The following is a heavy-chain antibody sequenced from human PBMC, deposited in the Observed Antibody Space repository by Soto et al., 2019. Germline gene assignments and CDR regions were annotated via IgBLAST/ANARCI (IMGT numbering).Heavy chain of an antibody. D-gene: IGHD3-10*01. CDR3: ARDEYFNYYGSGNDNFDY. V-gene: IGHV1-46*01. CDR1: GYTFTDYY. Sequence: SVKVSCKASGYTFTDYYIHWVRQAPGQGLEWMGRINPSGGSTDYAQKLQGRVTMTRDTSTSTAYMELRSLRSDDTAVYYCARDEYFNYYGSGNDNFDYWGQGTLVTVSS. CDR2: INPSGGST. J-gene: IGHJ4*02.